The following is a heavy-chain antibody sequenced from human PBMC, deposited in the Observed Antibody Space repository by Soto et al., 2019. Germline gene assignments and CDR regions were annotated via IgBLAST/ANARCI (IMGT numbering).Heavy chain of an antibody. J-gene: IGHJ1*01. CDR1: GGSFSGYY. D-gene: IGHD2-15*01. CDR2: INHSGST. V-gene: IGHV4-34*01. Sequence: QVQLQQWGAGLLKPSETLSLTCAVYGGSFSGYYWSWIRQPPGKGLEWIGEINHSGSTNYNPSLKSRVTISVDTSKSQFSLKLSSVTAADTAVYYCARGPVVVAATMARGSYFQHWGQGTLVTVSS. CDR3: ARGPVVVAATMARGSYFQH.